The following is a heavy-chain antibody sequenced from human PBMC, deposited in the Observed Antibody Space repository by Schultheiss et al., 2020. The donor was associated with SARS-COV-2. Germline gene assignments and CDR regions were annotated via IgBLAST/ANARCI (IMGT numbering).Heavy chain of an antibody. V-gene: IGHV3-30*14. D-gene: IGHD6-6*01. Sequence: GGSLRLSCAASGFTFSSYAMHWVRQAPGKGLEWVAVISYDGSNKYYADSVKGRFTISRHNSKNTLYLQMNSLRAEDTAVYYCARSRPSYGMDVWGQGTTVTVSS. CDR1: GFTFSSYA. CDR2: ISYDGSNK. CDR3: ARSRPSYGMDV. J-gene: IGHJ6*02.